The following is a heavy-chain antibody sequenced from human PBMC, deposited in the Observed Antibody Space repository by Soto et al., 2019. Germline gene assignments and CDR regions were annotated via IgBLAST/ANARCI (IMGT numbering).Heavy chain of an antibody. J-gene: IGHJ5*02. Sequence: TLSLTCAVYGGSVNGYYWNWIRQPPGKGLEWIGEINHTGGTHYNPSLKSRVTMSVDTSKNQFSLRLSSVTAAETAIYYCATRIKVFGLLIPPFDTWGQGTQVTVSS. CDR2: INHTGGT. V-gene: IGHV4-34*01. D-gene: IGHD3-3*01. CDR1: GGSVNGYY. CDR3: ATRIKVFGLLIPPFDT.